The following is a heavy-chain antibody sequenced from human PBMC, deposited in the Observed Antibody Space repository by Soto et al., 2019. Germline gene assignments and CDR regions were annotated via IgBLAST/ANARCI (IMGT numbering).Heavy chain of an antibody. J-gene: IGHJ5*02. CDR1: GYTFTSYG. CDR2: ISAYNGNT. D-gene: IGHD2-2*01. CDR3: AIGVVVPVPTNWDAP. Sequence: ASVKFSCTSSGYTFTSYGISWVRQAPGQGLEWMGWISAYNGNTNYAQKLQGRVTMTTDTSTSTAYMELRSLRSDDTAVYYCAIGVVVPVPTNWDAPWGQRSFDTV. V-gene: IGHV1-18*04.